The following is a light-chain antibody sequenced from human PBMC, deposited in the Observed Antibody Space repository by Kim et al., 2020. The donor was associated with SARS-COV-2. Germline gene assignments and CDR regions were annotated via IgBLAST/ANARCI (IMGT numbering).Light chain of an antibody. CDR3: ASYTRTNTHI. J-gene: IGLJ2*01. CDR2: DVT. CDR1: SSDIGGYNY. Sequence: GQSITLACTGTSSDIGGYNYVSWFQQHPARAPKLIIYDVTERPSGISDRFSGSKSGTTASLTISGLQPEDEATYFCASYTRTNTHIFGGGTQLTVL. V-gene: IGLV2-14*04.